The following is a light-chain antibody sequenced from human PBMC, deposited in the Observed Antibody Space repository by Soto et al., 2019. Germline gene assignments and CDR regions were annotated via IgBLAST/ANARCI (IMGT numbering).Light chain of an antibody. Sequence: EIVMTQSPATLSVSPGERATLSCRASQSVSSNLAWYQQKPGQAPRLLIYGASIRATGIPARFSGSGSGTEFTLTISSLQSEDFAVYYRQQYNNWPRITFGQGTRLEIK. V-gene: IGKV3D-15*01. CDR1: QSVSSN. CDR3: QQYNNWPRIT. J-gene: IGKJ5*01. CDR2: GAS.